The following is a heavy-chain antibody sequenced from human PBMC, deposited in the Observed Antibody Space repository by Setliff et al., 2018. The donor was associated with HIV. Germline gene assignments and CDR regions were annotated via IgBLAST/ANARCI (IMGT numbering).Heavy chain of an antibody. CDR1: GGSFTSYT. Sequence: ASVQVSCKASGGSFTSYTFSWVRQAPGQGLEWMGRIIPIVTIAHYAEQFVGRVTITADKSTSTTYMEVSSLRSEDTAVYYCARERPGDHYESTGYQLADWFDPWGQGTLVTVSS. V-gene: IGHV1-69*04. CDR3: ARERPGDHYESTGYQLADWFDP. CDR2: IIPIVTIA. D-gene: IGHD3-22*01. J-gene: IGHJ5*02.